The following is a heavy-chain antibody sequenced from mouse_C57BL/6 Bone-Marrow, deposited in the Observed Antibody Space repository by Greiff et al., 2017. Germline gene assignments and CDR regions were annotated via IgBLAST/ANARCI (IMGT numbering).Heavy chain of an antibody. Sequence: VQLQQSGPVLVKPGASVKMSCKASGYTFTDYYMNWVKQSHGKSLEWIGVINPYNGGTSYNQKFKGKATLAVDKSSSTAYMELNSLTSEDSAVYYCARAGGEIYYDYEGYWGQGTTLTVSS. CDR3: ARAGGEIYYDYEGY. CDR1: GYTFTDYY. J-gene: IGHJ2*01. D-gene: IGHD2-4*01. CDR2: INPYNGGT. V-gene: IGHV1-19*01.